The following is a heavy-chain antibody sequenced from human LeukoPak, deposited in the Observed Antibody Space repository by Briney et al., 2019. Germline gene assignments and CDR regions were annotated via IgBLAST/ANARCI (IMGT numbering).Heavy chain of an antibody. Sequence: ASVKVSCKVSGYTLTELSMHWVRQAPGQGLEWMGIINPSGGSTSYAQKFQGRVTMTRDTSTSTVYMELSSLRSEDTAVYYCARDGREYDFWSGYPDYYYGMDVWGQGTTVTVSS. CDR3: ARDGREYDFWSGYPDYYYGMDV. D-gene: IGHD3-3*01. CDR2: INPSGGST. V-gene: IGHV1-46*01. J-gene: IGHJ6*02. CDR1: GYTLTELS.